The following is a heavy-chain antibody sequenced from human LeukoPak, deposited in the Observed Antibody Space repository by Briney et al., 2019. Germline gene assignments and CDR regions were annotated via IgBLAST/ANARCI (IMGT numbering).Heavy chain of an antibody. V-gene: IGHV3-11*04. CDR2: ISSSARTI. D-gene: IGHD3-22*01. Sequence: GGSLRLSCAASGFTFSDYYMSWIRQAPGKGLEWVSSISSSARTIYYADSVKGRFTISRDNAKNSLYLQMNSLRAEDTAVYYCARCSNSYDTGGYYRCPLDYWGQGTLVTVSS. J-gene: IGHJ4*02. CDR1: GFTFSDYY. CDR3: ARCSNSYDTGGYYRCPLDY.